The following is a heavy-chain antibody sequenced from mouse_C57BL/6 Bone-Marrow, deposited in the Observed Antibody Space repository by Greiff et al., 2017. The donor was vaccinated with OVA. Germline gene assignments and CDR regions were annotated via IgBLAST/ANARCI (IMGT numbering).Heavy chain of an antibody. CDR2: IYPRDGST. Sequence: QVQLQQSEAELVKPGASVKISCKASGYTFTDYNIHWMKQRPEQGLEWIGYIYPRDGSTKYNEKFKGKATLTADKSSSTAYMQLNSLTSEDSAVYVFSGRVDYYAIDYWGQGKSVTVTS. J-gene: IGHJ4*01. D-gene: IGHD1-1*01. CDR1: GYTFTDYN. V-gene: IGHV1-78*01. CDR3: SGRVDYYAIDY.